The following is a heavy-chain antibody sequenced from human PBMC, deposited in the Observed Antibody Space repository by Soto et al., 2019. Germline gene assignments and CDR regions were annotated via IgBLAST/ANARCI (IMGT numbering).Heavy chain of an antibody. CDR3: ARGFISGSHYSGGWYYFDS. CDR2: IYYSGST. J-gene: IGHJ4*02. D-gene: IGHD1-26*01. CDR1: GGSISSGDYY. V-gene: IGHV4-30-4*01. Sequence: SETLSLTCTVSGGSISSGDYYWSWIRQPPGKGLEWIGYIYYSGSTYYNPSLKSRVTISVHTSKNQFSLELSSVTAADTAVYYCARGFISGSHYSGGWYYFDSWGQGTQVTVSS.